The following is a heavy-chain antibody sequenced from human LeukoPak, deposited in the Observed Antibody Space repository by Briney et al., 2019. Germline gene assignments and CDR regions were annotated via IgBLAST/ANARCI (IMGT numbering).Heavy chain of an antibody. CDR2: IYYSGST. V-gene: IGHV4-39*01. Sequence: SETLSLTCTVSGGSISSSSYYWGWIRQPPGKGLEWIGSIYYSGSTYYNPSLKSRVTISVDTSKYQFSLKLSSVTAADTAVYYCARPPPMIEALAFDIWGQGTMVTVSS. CDR1: GGSISSSSYY. J-gene: IGHJ3*02. CDR3: ARPPPMIEALAFDI. D-gene: IGHD3-22*01.